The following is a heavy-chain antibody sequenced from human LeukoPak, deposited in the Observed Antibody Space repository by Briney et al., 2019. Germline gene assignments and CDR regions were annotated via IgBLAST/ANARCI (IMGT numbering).Heavy chain of an antibody. Sequence: ASVKVSCKASGYTFTGYYMHWVRQAPGQGLEWMGWINPNSGGTNYAQKFQGRVTMTRDTSISTAYMELSRLRSDDTAVYYCARDSLWFGELLYDWFDPWGQGTLVTVSS. J-gene: IGHJ5*02. CDR3: ARDSLWFGELLYDWFDP. V-gene: IGHV1-2*02. D-gene: IGHD3-10*01. CDR1: GYTFTGYY. CDR2: INPNSGGT.